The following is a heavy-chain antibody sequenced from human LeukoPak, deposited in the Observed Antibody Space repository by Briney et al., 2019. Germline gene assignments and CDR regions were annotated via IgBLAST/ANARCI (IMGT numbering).Heavy chain of an antibody. V-gene: IGHV1-69*06. CDR3: AKGGAMIVGLPFDY. CDR2: IIPIFDTA. J-gene: IGHJ4*02. CDR1: GYTFTSYG. Sequence: SSVNVSCKASGYTFTSYGLSWMRQAPAQGLKWLVWIIPIFDTANYAQQFQGRVTITADKSTSTAYMELSSLRSEDTAVYYCAKGGAMIVGLPFDYWGQGTLVTVSS. D-gene: IGHD3-22*01.